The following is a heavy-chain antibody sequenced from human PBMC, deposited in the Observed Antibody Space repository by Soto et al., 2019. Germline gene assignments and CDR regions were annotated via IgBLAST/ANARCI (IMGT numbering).Heavy chain of an antibody. V-gene: IGHV4-39*01. CDR2: IYYSGNT. Sequence: QLQLQESGPGLVKPSETLSLTCTVSGGSISSSPYYWDWIRQPPGRGLEWIGSIYYSGNTYYNPYLSPRVTIYVDTCKNQFSLRLSSVTAEDTAVYYCARRATASGSGLDYWGQGTLVNASS. J-gene: IGHJ4*02. D-gene: IGHD3-10*01. CDR3: ARRATASGSGLDY. CDR1: GGSISSSPYY.